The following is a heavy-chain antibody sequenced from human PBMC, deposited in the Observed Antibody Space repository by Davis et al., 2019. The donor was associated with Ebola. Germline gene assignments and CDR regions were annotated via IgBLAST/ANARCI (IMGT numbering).Heavy chain of an antibody. Sequence: ASVKVSCKASGYTFTSYGISWVRQAPGQGLEWMGWINPNSGGTNYAQKFQGWVTMTTDTSTSTAYMELRSLRSDDTAVYYCAREGAMIRYYYYGMDVWGQGTTVTVSS. CDR2: INPNSGGT. CDR1: GYTFTSYG. V-gene: IGHV1-18*01. J-gene: IGHJ6*02. D-gene: IGHD3-22*01. CDR3: AREGAMIRYYYYGMDV.